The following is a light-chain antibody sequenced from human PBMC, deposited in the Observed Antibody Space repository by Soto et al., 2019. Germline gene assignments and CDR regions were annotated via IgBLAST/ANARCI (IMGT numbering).Light chain of an antibody. Sequence: DIQMPQSPSTLSASVGDRVTITCRASQSISSWLAWYQPKPGKAPKLLIYDASSLESGVPSRFSGSGSGTEFTLTISSLQPDDFATYYCQQYNSYSKTFGQGTKVEIK. CDR2: DAS. CDR1: QSISSW. V-gene: IGKV1-5*01. CDR3: QQYNSYSKT. J-gene: IGKJ1*01.